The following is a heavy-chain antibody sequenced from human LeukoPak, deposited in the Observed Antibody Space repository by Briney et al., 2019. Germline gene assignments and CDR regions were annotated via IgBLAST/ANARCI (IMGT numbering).Heavy chain of an antibody. CDR3: ARGNSGGSHHYFDY. J-gene: IGHJ4*02. Sequence: ASVKVYCKASGYTFTGYYMHWVRQAPGQGLEWMGWINPNSGGTNYAQKFQGWVTMTRDTSISTAYMELSRLRSDDTAVYYCARGNSGGSHHYFDYWGQGTLVTVSS. CDR2: INPNSGGT. V-gene: IGHV1-2*04. D-gene: IGHD2-15*01. CDR1: GYTFTGYY.